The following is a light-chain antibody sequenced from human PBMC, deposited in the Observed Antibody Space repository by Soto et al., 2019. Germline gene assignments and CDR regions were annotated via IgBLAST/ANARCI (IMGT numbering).Light chain of an antibody. CDR1: SSNIGSHT. CDR3: ATRDDSLNGWV. Sequence: QSVLTQPPSASGTPGQRVTISCSGGSSNIGSHTVSWYQQLPGTAPKLLMYTNNQRPSGVPDRFSGSKSGTSASLAISGLQSEDGADYYCATRDDSLNGWVFGGGTKLTVL. J-gene: IGLJ3*02. V-gene: IGLV1-44*01. CDR2: TNN.